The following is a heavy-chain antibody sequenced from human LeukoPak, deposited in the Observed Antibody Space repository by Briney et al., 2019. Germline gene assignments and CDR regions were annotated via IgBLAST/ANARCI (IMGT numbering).Heavy chain of an antibody. V-gene: IGHV3-7*01. CDR1: GITFSGHW. D-gene: IGHD6-25*01. CDR3: ATRPADNNFHAVFDF. CDR2: IKPDGSEK. J-gene: IGHJ4*02. Sequence: PGGSLRLSCAASGITFSGHWMTWVRQTPGKGLEWVASIKPDGSEKFYLDSVKGRFTISRDNAKNSLYLQMNSLRGEDSAVYYCATRPADNNFHAVFDFWGQGTLITVSS.